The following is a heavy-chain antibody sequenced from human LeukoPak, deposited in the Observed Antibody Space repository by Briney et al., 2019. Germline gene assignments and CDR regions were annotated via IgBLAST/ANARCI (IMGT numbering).Heavy chain of an antibody. J-gene: IGHJ4*02. Sequence: SETLSLTCTVSGGSIDNTTYPWHWIRQPPGKGLQWIGAIYYLGGTLYDPSLESRVTISVDTSKNHFSLKLKSVTAADTGFYYCARGPPLDYWGQGVLVLVS. CDR1: GGSIDNTTYP. CDR2: IYYLGGT. CDR3: ARGPPLDY. V-gene: IGHV4-39*02.